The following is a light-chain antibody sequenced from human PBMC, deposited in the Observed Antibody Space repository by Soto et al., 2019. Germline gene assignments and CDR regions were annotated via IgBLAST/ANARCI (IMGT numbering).Light chain of an antibody. J-gene: IGKJ2*01. CDR1: QSVSSKY. CDR2: GTS. CDR3: QHYGSSPPDT. Sequence: EIVLTQSPGTLSLSLGERATLSCRASQSVSSKYVAWYQQKPGQAPSLLIYGTSNRATGIPDRFSGSGSGTDFSITISRLEPEDFAVYYCQHYGSSPPDTFGQGTKVEIK. V-gene: IGKV3-20*01.